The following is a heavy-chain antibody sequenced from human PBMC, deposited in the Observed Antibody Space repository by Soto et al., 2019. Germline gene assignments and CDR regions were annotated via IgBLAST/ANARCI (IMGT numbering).Heavy chain of an antibody. Sequence: QVQLVESGGGVVQPGRSLRLSCAASGFTFSSYAMHWVRQAPGKGLEWVAVISYDGSNKYYADSVKGRFTISRDNSKNTLYLQMNSLRAEDTAVYYCARTPSFGESTMDYWGQGTLVTVFS. D-gene: IGHD3-10*01. V-gene: IGHV3-30-3*01. CDR3: ARTPSFGESTMDY. J-gene: IGHJ4*02. CDR2: ISYDGSNK. CDR1: GFTFSSYA.